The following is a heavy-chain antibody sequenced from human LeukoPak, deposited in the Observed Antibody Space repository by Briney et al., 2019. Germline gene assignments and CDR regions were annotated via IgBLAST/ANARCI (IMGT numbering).Heavy chain of an antibody. V-gene: IGHV1-18*01. CDR3: ATSGTYGGLVTFDY. CDR1: GYTFTSYG. CDR2: ISAYNGNT. D-gene: IGHD1-1*01. Sequence: GASVKVSCKASGYTFTSYGISWVRQAPGQGLEWMGWISAYNGNTIYAQKFQGRVTMTEDTSTDTAYMELSSLRSEDTAVYYCATSGTYGGLVTFDYWGQGTLVTVSS. J-gene: IGHJ4*02.